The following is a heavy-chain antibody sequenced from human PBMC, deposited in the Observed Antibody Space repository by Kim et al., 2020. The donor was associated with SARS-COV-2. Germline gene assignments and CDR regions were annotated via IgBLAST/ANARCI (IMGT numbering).Heavy chain of an antibody. V-gene: IGHV3-48*02. CDR1: GFTFSSYS. J-gene: IGHJ4*02. D-gene: IGHD2-21*01. CDR3: ARDLVHRREERNDY. CDR2: ISSSSSTI. Sequence: GGSLRLSCAASGFTFSSYSMNWVRQAPGKGLEWVSYISSSSSTIYYADSVKGRFTISRDNAKNSLYLQMNSLRDEDTAVYYCARDLVHRREERNDYWGQGTLVTVSS.